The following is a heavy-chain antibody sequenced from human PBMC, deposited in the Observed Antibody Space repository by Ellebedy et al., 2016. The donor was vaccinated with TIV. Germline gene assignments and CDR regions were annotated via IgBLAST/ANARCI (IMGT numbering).Heavy chain of an antibody. CDR3: AREDLLASSSPYHYGLDV. CDR2: ILPSGGST. V-gene: IGHV1-46*01. Sequence: AASVKVSCKASGYSFTSYYMHWVRQAPGQGLEWMGIILPSGGSTDYAQRFQGRVTMTRDTSTSTVYMELGSLRYEDTAVYYCAREDLLASSSPYHYGLDVWGQGTTVTVSS. D-gene: IGHD6-6*01. J-gene: IGHJ6*02. CDR1: GYSFTSYY.